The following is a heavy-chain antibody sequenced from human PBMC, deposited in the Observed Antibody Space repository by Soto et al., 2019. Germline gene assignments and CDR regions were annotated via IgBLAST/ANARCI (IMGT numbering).Heavy chain of an antibody. CDR1: GFTFSGYA. Sequence: PGGSLRLSCAVSGFTFSGYAMTWVRQAPGKGLEWVSGISGSGGTTYYADSVKGRFTISRDNSKNTLYLQMNSRRGEDTDVYYCAPGGKAVAGIEVALRQYYYGMDVWGQGTTVTVSS. D-gene: IGHD6-19*01. CDR3: APGGKAVAGIEVALRQYYYGMDV. J-gene: IGHJ6*02. V-gene: IGHV3-23*01. CDR2: ISGSGGTT.